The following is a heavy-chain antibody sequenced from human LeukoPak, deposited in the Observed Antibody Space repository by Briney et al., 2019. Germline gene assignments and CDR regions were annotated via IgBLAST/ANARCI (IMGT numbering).Heavy chain of an antibody. Sequence: GGSLRLSCAASGFTFSSYAMSWVRQAPGKGLEWVSAISGSGGSTYYADSVKGRFTISRDNSKNTLYLQMNSLRAEDTAVYYCAAGYSSGWYYYYYGMDVWGQGTTVTVS. V-gene: IGHV3-23*01. D-gene: IGHD6-19*01. CDR2: ISGSGGST. CDR3: AAGYSSGWYYYYYGMDV. J-gene: IGHJ6*02. CDR1: GFTFSSYA.